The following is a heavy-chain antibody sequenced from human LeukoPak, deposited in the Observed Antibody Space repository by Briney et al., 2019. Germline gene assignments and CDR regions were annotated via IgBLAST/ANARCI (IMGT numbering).Heavy chain of an antibody. J-gene: IGHJ4*02. CDR3: ARERGRIAAAGRFGVFDY. CDR1: GYTFTSYA. CDR2: FNAGNGNT. Sequence: GASVKVSCKASGYTFTSYAMHWVRQAPGQRLEWMGWFNAGNGNTKYSQKFQGRVTITRDTSASTAYVELSSLRSEDTAVYYCARERGRIAAAGRFGVFDYWGQGTLVTVSS. D-gene: IGHD6-13*01. V-gene: IGHV1-3*01.